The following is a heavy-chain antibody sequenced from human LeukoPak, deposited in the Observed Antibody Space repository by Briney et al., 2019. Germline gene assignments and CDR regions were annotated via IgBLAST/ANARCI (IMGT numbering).Heavy chain of an antibody. CDR1: GGSFSDYY. CDR3: ARRDIVVVPAVGALPYYFDY. J-gene: IGHJ4*02. V-gene: IGHV4-34*01. Sequence: PSETLSLTCAVYGGSFSDYYWSWIRQPPGKGLEWIGEINHSGSTNYNPSLKSRVTISIDTSKNQFSLKLSSVTAADTAVYYCARRDIVVVPAVGALPYYFDYWGQGTLVTVSS. D-gene: IGHD2-2*01. CDR2: INHSGST.